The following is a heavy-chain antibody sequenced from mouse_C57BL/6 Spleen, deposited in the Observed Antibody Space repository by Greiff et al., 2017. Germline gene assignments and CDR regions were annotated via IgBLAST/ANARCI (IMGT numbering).Heavy chain of an antibody. J-gene: IGHJ2*01. CDR1: GFTFSSYA. CDR3: ARGAGTVVPFDF. Sequence: EVKLMESGGGLVKPGGSLKLSCAASGFTFSSYAMAWVRQTPEKRLGWVATISDGGSYTYYPGNVNVRFTCSRDNSKNNLDLQMSHLKSEYTAMYYCARGAGTVVPFDFWGQGTTLTVSS. CDR2: ISDGGSYT. V-gene: IGHV5-4*03. D-gene: IGHD1-1*01.